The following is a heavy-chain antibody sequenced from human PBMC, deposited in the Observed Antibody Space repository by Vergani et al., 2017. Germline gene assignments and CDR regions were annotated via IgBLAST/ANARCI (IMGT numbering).Heavy chain of an antibody. CDR3: ARDRSYDILTGYYPNWYFDL. J-gene: IGHJ2*01. CDR2: INWNGGST. V-gene: IGHV3-20*04. D-gene: IGHD3-9*01. Sequence: EVQLVESGGGVVRPGGSLRLSCAASGFTFDDYGMSWVRQAPGKGLEWVSGINWNGGSTGYADSVKGRFTISRYNAKNSLYLQMNSLRAEDTALYYCARDRSYDILTGYYPNWYFDLWGRGTLVTVSS. CDR1: GFTFDDYG.